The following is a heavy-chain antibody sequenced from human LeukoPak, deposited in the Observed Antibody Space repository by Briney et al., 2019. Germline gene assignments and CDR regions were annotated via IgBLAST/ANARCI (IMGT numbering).Heavy chain of an antibody. J-gene: IGHJ4*02. Sequence: GGSLRLSCAASGFTFSSYGMHWVRQAPGKGLEWVAIIWYDGSNKYYADSVKGRFTISRDNSKNTLYLQMNSLRAEDTAVYYCARAESTWYTGLDYWGQGTMVTVSS. CDR2: IWYDGSNK. V-gene: IGHV3-33*01. CDR1: GFTFSSYG. D-gene: IGHD6-13*01. CDR3: ARAESTWYTGLDY.